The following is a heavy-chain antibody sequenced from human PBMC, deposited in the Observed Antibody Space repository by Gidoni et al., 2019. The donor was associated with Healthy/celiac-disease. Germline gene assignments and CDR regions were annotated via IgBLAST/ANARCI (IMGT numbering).Heavy chain of an antibody. D-gene: IGHD5-12*01. V-gene: IGHV2-26*01. Sequence: QVTLKESGPVLVKPTETLTLTCTVAGFSLSNPRMGVSWIRQPPGKALEWLAHIFSNDEKSYSTSLKSRLTISKDTSKSQVVLTMTNMDPVDTATYYCARIRLEMATIFPLDYWGQGTLVTVSS. J-gene: IGHJ4*02. CDR1: GFSLSNPRMG. CDR2: IFSNDEK. CDR3: ARIRLEMATIFPLDY.